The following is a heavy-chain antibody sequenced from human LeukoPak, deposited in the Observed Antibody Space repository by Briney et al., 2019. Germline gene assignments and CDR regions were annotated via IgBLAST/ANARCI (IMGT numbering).Heavy chain of an antibody. CDR3: ANPGTNYDFWSGYYDVGCWFDP. J-gene: IGHJ5*02. CDR1: GFTFSSYG. Sequence: PGRSLRLSCAASGFTFSSYGMHWVRQAPGKGLEWVAVISYDGSNKYYADSVKGRFTISRDNSKNTLYLQMNSLRAEDTAVYYCANPGTNYDFWSGYYDVGCWFDPWGQGTLVTVSS. D-gene: IGHD3-3*01. V-gene: IGHV3-30*18. CDR2: ISYDGSNK.